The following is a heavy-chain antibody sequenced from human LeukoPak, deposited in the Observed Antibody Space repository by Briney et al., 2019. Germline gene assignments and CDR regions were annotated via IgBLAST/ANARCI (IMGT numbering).Heavy chain of an antibody. Sequence: PSETLSLTCTVSGGSISSITYYWGWIRQPPGKGLAWVGHMYYRGNTFYNPSLKSRVTISVDTSKNQFSLKLRSVTAADTAVYFCARLYGNYQNYFDYWGQGTLVTVSS. CDR3: ARLYGNYQNYFDY. J-gene: IGHJ4*02. D-gene: IGHD1-7*01. CDR1: GGSISSITYY. V-gene: IGHV4-39*07. CDR2: MYYRGNT.